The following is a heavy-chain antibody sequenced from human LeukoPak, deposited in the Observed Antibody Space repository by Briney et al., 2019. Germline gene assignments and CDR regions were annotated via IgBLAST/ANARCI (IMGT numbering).Heavy chain of an antibody. CDR1: GYTFTSYY. J-gene: IGHJ4*02. Sequence: ASVKVSCKASGYTFTSYYMHWVRQAPGQGLEWMGWINPNSGGTNYAQKFQGRVTMTRDTSISTAYMELSRLRSDDTAVYYCARDRNWRDFWSGYYPESFDYWGQGTLVTVSS. D-gene: IGHD3-3*01. V-gene: IGHV1-2*02. CDR3: ARDRNWRDFWSGYYPESFDY. CDR2: INPNSGGT.